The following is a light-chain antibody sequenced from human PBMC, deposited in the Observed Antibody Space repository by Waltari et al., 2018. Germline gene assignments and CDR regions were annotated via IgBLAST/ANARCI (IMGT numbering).Light chain of an antibody. V-gene: IGLV2-23*02. CDR1: SSDIGTFNP. Sequence: QSALTQPASVSGSPGQSISLPCIGTSSDIGTFNPVSWYLQYPGTAPKLLIYDVSQRPSGVSNRFSGSKSGNTASLTISGLQAEDEAIYYCCSYAGSRTWVFGGGAKLTVL. CDR2: DVS. J-gene: IGLJ3*02. CDR3: CSYAGSRTWV.